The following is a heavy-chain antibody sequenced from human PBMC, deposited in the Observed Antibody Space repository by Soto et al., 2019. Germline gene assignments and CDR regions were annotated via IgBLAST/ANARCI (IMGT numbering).Heavy chain of an antibody. J-gene: IGHJ6*02. Sequence: ASVKVSCKASGYTFTSYDINWVRQATGQGLEWMGWMNPNSGNTGYAQKFQGRVTMTRNTSISTAYMELSSLRSEDTAVYYCARGRSDFWSVDYYGMDVWGQGATVTVSS. V-gene: IGHV1-8*01. D-gene: IGHD3-3*01. CDR1: GYTFTSYD. CDR3: ARGRSDFWSVDYYGMDV. CDR2: MNPNSGNT.